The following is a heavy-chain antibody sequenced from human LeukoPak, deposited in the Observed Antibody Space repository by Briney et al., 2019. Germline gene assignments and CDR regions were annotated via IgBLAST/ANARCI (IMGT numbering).Heavy chain of an antibody. CDR3: AREPMVRDFNWFDP. J-gene: IGHJ5*02. CDR1: GYTFTGYY. D-gene: IGHD3-10*01. CDR2: INPNSGGT. V-gene: IGHV1-2*06. Sequence: GASAKVSCKASGYTFTGYYIHWVRQAPGQGLEWMGRINPNSGGTNYAQKFQGRVTMTRDTSISTAYMQLSRLTPDDTAVYYCAREPMVRDFNWFDPWGQGTLVTVSS.